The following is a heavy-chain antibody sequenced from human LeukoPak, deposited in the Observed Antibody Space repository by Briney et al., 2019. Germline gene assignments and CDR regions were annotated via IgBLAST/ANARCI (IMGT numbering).Heavy chain of an antibody. V-gene: IGHV1-8*01. J-gene: IGHJ4*02. CDR3: ARNDLGLDY. CDR2: MNPNSGNT. Sequence: ASVKVSCKASGYAFISYEINWVRQATGQGLEWMRWMNPNSGNTGYTQKFQGRVTMTRNTSISTAYLEVSSLRSEDTAVYYCARNDLGLDYWGQGSLVTVSS. CDR1: GYAFISYE. D-gene: IGHD3-3*01.